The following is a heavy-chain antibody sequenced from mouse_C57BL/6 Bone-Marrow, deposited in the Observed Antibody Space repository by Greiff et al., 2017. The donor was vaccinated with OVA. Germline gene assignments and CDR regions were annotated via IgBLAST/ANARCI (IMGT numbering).Heavy chain of an antibody. CDR3: ARSGFITTGLYYFGY. D-gene: IGHD1-1*01. CDR2: IHPNSGST. Sequence: QVQLQQPGAELVKPGASVKLSCKASGYTFTSYWMHWVKQRPGQGLEWIGMIHPNSGSTNYNEKFKSKATLTVDKSSSTAYMQLSSLTSEDSAVYYCARSGFITTGLYYFGYWGQGTTLTVSS. J-gene: IGHJ2*01. CDR1: GYTFTSYW. V-gene: IGHV1-64*01.